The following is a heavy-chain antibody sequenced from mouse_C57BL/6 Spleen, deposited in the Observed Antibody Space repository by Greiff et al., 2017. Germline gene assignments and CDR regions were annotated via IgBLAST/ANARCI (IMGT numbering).Heavy chain of an antibody. Sequence: QVQLQQSGAELVRPGTSVKVSCKASGYAFTNYLIEWVKQRPGQGLEWIGVINPGSGGTNYNETFKGKATLTADKSSSTDYMQLSSLTSEDSAVYFCARGWAPLGSSFYVDYWGQGTTLTVSS. D-gene: IGHD1-1*01. CDR3: ARGWAPLGSSFYVDY. V-gene: IGHV1-54*01. J-gene: IGHJ2*01. CDR1: GYAFTNYL. CDR2: INPGSGGT.